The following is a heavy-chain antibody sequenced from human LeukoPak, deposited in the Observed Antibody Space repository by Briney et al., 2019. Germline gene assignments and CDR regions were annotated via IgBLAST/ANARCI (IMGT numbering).Heavy chain of an antibody. D-gene: IGHD3-22*01. Sequence: SETLSLTCTVSGGSISSYYWSWIRQPAGKGLEWIGRIYTSGSTNYNPSLKSRVTISVDKSKNQFSLKLSSATAADTAVYYCARDIYYDSSEDAFDIWGQGTMVTVSS. J-gene: IGHJ3*02. CDR3: ARDIYYDSSEDAFDI. CDR1: GGSISSYY. CDR2: IYTSGST. V-gene: IGHV4-4*07.